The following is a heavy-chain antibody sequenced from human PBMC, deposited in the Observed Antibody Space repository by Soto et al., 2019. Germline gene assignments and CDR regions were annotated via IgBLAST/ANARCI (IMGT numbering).Heavy chain of an antibody. D-gene: IGHD7-27*01. Sequence: EVQLLESGGGLVQPGGSLRLSCAASGFTFSSYAMSWVRQAPGKGLEWVSVISGSGGSTYYPDSVKGRFTISSDNTKNTLYLQRNSLRAEATAVYYCAKRDWGGWYFDLWGRGTLVTVSS. V-gene: IGHV3-23*01. CDR2: ISGSGGST. CDR1: GFTFSSYA. CDR3: AKRDWGGWYFDL. J-gene: IGHJ2*01.